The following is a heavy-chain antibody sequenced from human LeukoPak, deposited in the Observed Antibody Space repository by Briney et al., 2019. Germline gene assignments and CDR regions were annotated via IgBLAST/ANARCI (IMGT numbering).Heavy chain of an antibody. CDR3: ARDPMNLSPFDY. CDR1: GFTFGSYW. CDR2: INSDGSST. V-gene: IGHV3-74*01. D-gene: IGHD1-14*01. Sequence: GGSLRLSCAASGFTFGSYWMHWVRQAPGKGLVWVSRINSDGSSTSYADSVKGRFTISRDNAKNTLYLQMNSLRAEDTAVYYCARDPMNLSPFDYWGQGTLVTVSS. J-gene: IGHJ4*02.